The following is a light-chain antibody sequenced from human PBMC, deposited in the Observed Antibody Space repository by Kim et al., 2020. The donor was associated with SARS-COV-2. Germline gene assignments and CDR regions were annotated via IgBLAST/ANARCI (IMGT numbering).Light chain of an antibody. CDR1: QSVSRL. Sequence: DIQMTQSPSTLSASVGDRVTITCRASQSVSRLLAWYQQKPGKAPKLLIYTASTLESGVPSRFSGSGSETEFTLTISSLQPDDFATYNCQHYGGYPLPFGGGTKVGIK. CDR3: QHYGGYPLP. CDR2: TAS. V-gene: IGKV1-5*03. J-gene: IGKJ4*01.